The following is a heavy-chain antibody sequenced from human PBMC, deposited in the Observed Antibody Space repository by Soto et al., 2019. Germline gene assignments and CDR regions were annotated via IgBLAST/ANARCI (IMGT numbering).Heavy chain of an antibody. CDR1: GGSVSSGGYY. CDR2: VYYSGST. Sequence: SETLSLTCTVSGGSVSSGGYYWSWIRQHPGKGLEWIGYVYYSGSTYYNPSLKSRVTISIDKSKNQFSLKLSSVTAADTAVYYCARTGTSHYYGMDVWGQGTTVTVSS. CDR3: ARTGTSHYYGMDV. J-gene: IGHJ6*02. D-gene: IGHD1-1*01. V-gene: IGHV4-61*08.